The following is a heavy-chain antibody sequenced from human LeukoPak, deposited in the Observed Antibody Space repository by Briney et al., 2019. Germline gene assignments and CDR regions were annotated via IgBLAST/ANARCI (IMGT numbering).Heavy chain of an antibody. Sequence: GTSLRLSCAASGFTFTHYAMNWVRQAPGKGLEWVAVISYDGSNRYYADSVKGRFTISRDNSKNTLYLQMNSMRADDTAVYYCAKLSHLAPSDYWGQGTLVTVSS. D-gene: IGHD2/OR15-2a*01. CDR1: GFTFTHYA. CDR3: AKLSHLAPSDY. J-gene: IGHJ4*02. CDR2: ISYDGSNR. V-gene: IGHV3-30-3*02.